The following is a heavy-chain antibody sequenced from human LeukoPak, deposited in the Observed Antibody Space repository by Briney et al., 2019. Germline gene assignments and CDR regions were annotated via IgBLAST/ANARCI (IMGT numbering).Heavy chain of an antibody. Sequence: PGGSLRLSCAASGFTFSNAWMSWLRQAPGKGLEWVGRIKSKTDGGTADYAAAVKGRFTISRDESENTLSLQMSSLKTDDTAVYYCTRDREVAGPDSWGQGTLVTVSS. V-gene: IGHV3-15*01. CDR3: TRDREVAGPDS. D-gene: IGHD6-19*01. CDR2: IKSKTDGGTA. CDR1: GFTFSNAW. J-gene: IGHJ4*02.